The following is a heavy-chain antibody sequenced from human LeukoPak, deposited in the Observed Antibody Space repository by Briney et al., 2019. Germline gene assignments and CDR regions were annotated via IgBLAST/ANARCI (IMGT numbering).Heavy chain of an antibody. V-gene: IGHV4-4*07. CDR3: ARVDSILVDDAFDI. D-gene: IGHD6-6*01. CDR1: GGSTSSYY. J-gene: IGHJ3*02. CDR2: IYTSGST. Sequence: SETLSLTCTVSGGSTSSYYWSWIRQPAGKGPEWIGRIYTSGSTNYNPSLKSRVTMSVDTSKNQFSLKLSSVTAADTAVYYCARVDSILVDDAFDIWGQGTMVTVSS.